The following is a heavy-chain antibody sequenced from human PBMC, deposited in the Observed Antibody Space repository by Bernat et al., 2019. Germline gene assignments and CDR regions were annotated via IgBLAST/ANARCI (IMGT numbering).Heavy chain of an antibody. CDR3: ARGQGIAARPSYYYYMDV. V-gene: IGHV4-34*01. J-gene: IGHJ6*03. CDR1: GGSFSGYY. Sequence: QVQLQQWGAGLLKPSETLSLTCAVYGGSFSGYYWSWIRQSPGKGLEWIGEINHSGSTNYNPSLKSRVTISVDTSKNQFSLKLSSVTAADTAVYYCARGQGIAARPSYYYYMDVWGKGTTVTVSS. CDR2: INHSGST. D-gene: IGHD6-6*01.